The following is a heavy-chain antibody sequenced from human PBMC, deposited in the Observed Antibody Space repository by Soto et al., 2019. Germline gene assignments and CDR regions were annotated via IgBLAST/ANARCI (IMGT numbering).Heavy chain of an antibody. CDR1: EFMFRNHW. CDR2: INNDGSET. Sequence: GGSLRLSCAASEFMFRNHWMHWVRQAPGKGLVWVSRINNDGSETTYADSVKGRFAVSRDNAKNTLYLQMISLTAEDTAVYYCTRGGFNHAFDIWGQGTVVTVSS. D-gene: IGHD5-12*01. CDR3: TRGGFNHAFDI. J-gene: IGHJ3*02. V-gene: IGHV3-74*01.